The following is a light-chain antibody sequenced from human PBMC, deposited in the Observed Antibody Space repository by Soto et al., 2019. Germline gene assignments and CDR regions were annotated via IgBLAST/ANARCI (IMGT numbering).Light chain of an antibody. Sequence: AIQMTQSPSSLSASVGDRVTITCRASQDISNGLGWYQVKPGKAPKVLIYAASSIQMGVPPRFSGSGSGTDFTLTISSLQPEDFATYYCLQDYNSLRTFGQGTKVEI. CDR3: LQDYNSLRT. J-gene: IGKJ1*01. CDR1: QDISNG. V-gene: IGKV1-6*01. CDR2: AAS.